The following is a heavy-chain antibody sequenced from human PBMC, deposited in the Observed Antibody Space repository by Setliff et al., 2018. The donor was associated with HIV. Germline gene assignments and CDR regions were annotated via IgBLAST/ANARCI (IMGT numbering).Heavy chain of an antibody. CDR2: DQRFGNI. J-gene: IGHJ4*01. Sequence: SETLSLTCTVSGGSMSSHSWSWIRQPPGKGLEWIGYDQRFGNINFNPSLKSRVTISVDTAKNQFSLKLSSVTAADTAVYYCARLRYSVFDYWGHGTLVTVSS. V-gene: IGHV4-4*09. CDR1: GGSMSSHS. D-gene: IGHD3-9*01. CDR3: ARLRYSVFDY.